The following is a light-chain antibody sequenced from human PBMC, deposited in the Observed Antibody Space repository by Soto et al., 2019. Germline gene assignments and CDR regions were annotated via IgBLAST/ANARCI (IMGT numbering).Light chain of an antibody. J-gene: IGKJ5*01. CDR2: DAS. Sequence: DIQMTQSPSTLSASVGDRVTITCRASQSISSWLAWYQQKPGKAPKLLIYDASGLESGVPSRFSGSGSGTEFTLTISSLEPEDFAVYYCQQRSNWPPITFGQGTRLEIK. V-gene: IGKV1-5*01. CDR1: QSISSW. CDR3: QQRSNWPPIT.